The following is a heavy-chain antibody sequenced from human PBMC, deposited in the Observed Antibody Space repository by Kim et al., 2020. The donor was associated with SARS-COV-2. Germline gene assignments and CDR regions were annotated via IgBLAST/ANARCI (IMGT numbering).Heavy chain of an antibody. CDR1: GYSFTSYW. J-gene: IGHJ6*02. D-gene: IGHD6-19*01. Sequence: GESLKISCKGSGYSFTSYWIGWVRQMPGKGLEWMGIIYPGDSDTRYSPSFQGQVTISADKSISTAYLQWSSLKASDTAMYYCARQVAVAGYYYYGMDVWGQGTTVTVSS. V-gene: IGHV5-51*01. CDR3: ARQVAVAGYYYYGMDV. CDR2: IYPGDSDT.